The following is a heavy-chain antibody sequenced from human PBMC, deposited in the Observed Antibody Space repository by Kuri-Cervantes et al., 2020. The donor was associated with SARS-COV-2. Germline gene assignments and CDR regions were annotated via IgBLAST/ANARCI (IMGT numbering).Heavy chain of an antibody. CDR1: GGSVSSGSYY. Sequence: LRLSCTVSGGSVSSGSYYWSWIRQPAGKGLEWIGRIYTSGSTNYNPSLKSRVTISVDTSKNQFSLKLSSVTAADTAVYYCAGEYGPGITMIVPGLDPWGQGTLVTVSS. CDR3: AGEYGPGITMIVPGLDP. J-gene: IGHJ5*02. D-gene: IGHD3-22*01. V-gene: IGHV4-61*02. CDR2: IYTSGST.